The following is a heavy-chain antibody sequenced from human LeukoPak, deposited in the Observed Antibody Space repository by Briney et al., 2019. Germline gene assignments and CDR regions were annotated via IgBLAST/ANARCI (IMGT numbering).Heavy chain of an antibody. V-gene: IGHV1-46*01. D-gene: IGHD3-22*01. CDR1: GYTFTSYY. J-gene: IGHJ4*02. Sequence: ASVKVSCKASGYTFTSYYMHWVRQAPGQGLEWMGIINPSGDSTSYAQKFQGRVTMTRDTSTSTVYMELSSLRSEDTAVYYCARDKYYYDSSGYYPFDYWGQGTLVTVSS. CDR2: INPSGDST. CDR3: ARDKYYYDSSGYYPFDY.